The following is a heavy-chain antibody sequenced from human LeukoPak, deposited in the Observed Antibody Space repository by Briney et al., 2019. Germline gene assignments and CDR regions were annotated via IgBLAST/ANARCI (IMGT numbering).Heavy chain of an antibody. CDR1: GFTFSDYA. Sequence: GRSLRLSCAVSGFTFSDYAMHWVRQAPGKGLEWVAIISYDESNKYYADSVKGRFTISRDNSKDTLYLQMNSLRAEDTAVYYCAKNRVVFNWNYAYYFDYWGQGTLVTVSS. CDR3: AKNRVVFNWNYAYYFDY. CDR2: ISYDESNK. D-gene: IGHD1-7*01. J-gene: IGHJ4*02. V-gene: IGHV3-30*18.